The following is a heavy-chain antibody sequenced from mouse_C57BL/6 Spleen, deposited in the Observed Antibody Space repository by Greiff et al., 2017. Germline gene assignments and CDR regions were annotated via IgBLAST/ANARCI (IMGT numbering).Heavy chain of an antibody. Sequence: QVQLQQPGAELVMPGASVKLSCKASGYTFTSYWMHWVKQRPGQGLEWIGEIAPSDSYTNYNQQFKGKSTLTVDKSSSTAYMQLRSLTSEDSAVYYCARWGNWDGGYRGQSATLTVSA. CDR1: GYTFTSYW. V-gene: IGHV1-69*01. J-gene: IGHJ2*01. CDR2: IAPSDSYT. CDR3: ARWGNWDGGY. D-gene: IGHD4-1*01.